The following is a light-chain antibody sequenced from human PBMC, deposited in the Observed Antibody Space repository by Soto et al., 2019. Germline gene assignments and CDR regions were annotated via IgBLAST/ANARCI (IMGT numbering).Light chain of an antibody. CDR1: SSNIGSNT. Sequence: QSALTQPPSASGTPGQRVTSCCSGSSSNIGSNTVNWYQQLPGTAPKLLIYSNNQRPSGVPDRFSGSKSGTSASLAISGLQSEDEADYYCAAWDDSLSGYYVFGTGTKVTVL. CDR3: AAWDDSLSGYYV. CDR2: SNN. J-gene: IGLJ1*01. V-gene: IGLV1-44*01.